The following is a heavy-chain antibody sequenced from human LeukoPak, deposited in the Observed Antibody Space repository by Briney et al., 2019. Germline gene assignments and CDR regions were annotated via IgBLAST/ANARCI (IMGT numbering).Heavy chain of an antibody. V-gene: IGHV3-21*01. J-gene: IGHJ3*02. Sequence: GGSLRLSCAASGFTFSSYAMSWVRQAPGKGLEWGSSISSSSSYIYYADSVKGRFTISRDNAKNSLYLQMNSLRAEDTAVYYCARVPPRYCSSTSCYPGAFDIWGQGTMVTVSS. CDR1: GFTFSSYA. CDR2: ISSSSSYI. D-gene: IGHD2-2*01. CDR3: ARVPPRYCSSTSCYPGAFDI.